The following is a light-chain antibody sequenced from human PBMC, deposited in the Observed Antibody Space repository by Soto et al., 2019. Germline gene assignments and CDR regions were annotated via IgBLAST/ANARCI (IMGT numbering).Light chain of an antibody. V-gene: IGLV2-8*01. Sequence: QSALTQPPSASGSPGQSVTIPCTGTNSDVGAYNYVSSYQQYPGKVPKLIIYEVNKRPSGVPDRISGSKSGNTASLTVSGLQAEDEADYYCSSFAGAPVIFGGGTKLTVL. CDR3: SSFAGAPVI. CDR2: EVN. CDR1: NSDVGAYNY. J-gene: IGLJ2*01.